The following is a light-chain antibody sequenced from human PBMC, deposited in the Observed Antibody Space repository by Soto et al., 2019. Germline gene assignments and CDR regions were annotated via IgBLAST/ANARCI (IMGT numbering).Light chain of an antibody. CDR2: GAS. CDR1: QSVSNNY. J-gene: IGKJ1*01. Sequence: EIVLTQSPGTLSLSPGERATLSCRASQSVSNNYLAWYQQRPGQAPRLLIYGASSRATGIPDRFSGSGSGTDFTLTISRLELEDFAVYYCQQCGSSPETFGQGTKVDIK. CDR3: QQCGSSPET. V-gene: IGKV3-20*01.